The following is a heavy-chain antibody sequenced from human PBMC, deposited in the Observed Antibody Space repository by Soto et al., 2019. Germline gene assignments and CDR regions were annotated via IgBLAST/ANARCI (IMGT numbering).Heavy chain of an antibody. Sequence: PSETLSLTCTVSGGSISSYYWSWIRQPAGKGLEWIGRIYTSGSTNYNPSLKSRVTMSVDTSKNQFSLNLSSVTAAADTAVYYCATDPITLANDAFDIWGQGTMVTVSS. CDR3: ATDPITLANDAFDI. D-gene: IGHD3-10*01. J-gene: IGHJ3*02. V-gene: IGHV4-4*07. CDR2: IYTSGST. CDR1: GGSISSYY.